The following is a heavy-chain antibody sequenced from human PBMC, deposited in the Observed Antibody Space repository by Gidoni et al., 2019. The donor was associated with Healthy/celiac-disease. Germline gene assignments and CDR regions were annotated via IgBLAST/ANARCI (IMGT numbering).Heavy chain of an antibody. CDR1: GGSISSCGYY. CDR2: IYYSGST. CDR3: ARWGGGYYYYYGMDV. D-gene: IGHD3-16*01. V-gene: IGHV4-31*03. Sequence: QVQLQESGPGLVKPSQTLSLTCTVSGGSISSCGYYWSWSRQHPGKGLEWIGYIYYSGSTYYNPSLKSRVTISVDTSKNQFSLKLSSVTAADTAVYYCARWGGGYYYYYGMDVWGQGTTVTVSS. J-gene: IGHJ6*02.